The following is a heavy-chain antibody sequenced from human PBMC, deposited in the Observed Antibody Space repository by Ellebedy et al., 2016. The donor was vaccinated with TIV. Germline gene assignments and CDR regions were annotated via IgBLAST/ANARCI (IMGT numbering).Heavy chain of an antibody. CDR2: IYADGRT. Sequence: GESLKISCAASGFSITNNYLSWVRQAPGKGLEWISVIYADGRTHYADSVKGRFTITRDNSNNTLWLQMSGLRAEDTARYFCAKDLGIERQWGFDYWGQGTLVTVSS. CDR1: GFSITNNY. V-gene: IGHV3-53*01. CDR3: AKDLGIERQWGFDY. D-gene: IGHD1-26*01. J-gene: IGHJ4*02.